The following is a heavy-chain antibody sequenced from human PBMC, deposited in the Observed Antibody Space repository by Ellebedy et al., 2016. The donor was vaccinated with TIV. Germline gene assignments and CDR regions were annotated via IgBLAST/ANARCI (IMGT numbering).Heavy chain of an antibody. D-gene: IGHD6-19*01. Sequence: MPSETLSLTCSVSGELITTANWWGWIRQTHGKGLEWIGEVFPDGTSEYNPSLANRAAVSVDRSKNQFSLSLSDVTAADTAVYYCAKAGASGRFHFDYWGQGVQVTVSS. CDR1: GELITTANW. CDR2: VFPDGTS. CDR3: AKAGASGRFHFDY. V-gene: IGHV4-4*02. J-gene: IGHJ4*02.